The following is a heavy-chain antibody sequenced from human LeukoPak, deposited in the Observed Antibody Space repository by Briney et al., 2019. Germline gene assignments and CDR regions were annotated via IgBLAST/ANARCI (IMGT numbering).Heavy chain of an antibody. CDR2: IKEDGSEK. J-gene: IGHJ4*02. Sequence: GGSLRLSCAASGFTFSSYWMSWVRQAPGKGLEWVANIKEDGSEKYYVDSVKGRFTISRDNDKNSLYMEMNSLRAEETAVYYCARDRNTDFWSGYYTNYCDYWGQGTLVTVSS. D-gene: IGHD3-3*01. CDR3: ARDRNTDFWSGYYTNYCDY. V-gene: IGHV3-7*01. CDR1: GFTFSSYW.